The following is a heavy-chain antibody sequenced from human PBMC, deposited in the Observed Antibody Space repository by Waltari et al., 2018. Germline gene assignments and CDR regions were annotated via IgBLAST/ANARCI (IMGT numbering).Heavy chain of an antibody. V-gene: IGHV4-39*06. CDR2: INHSGNT. D-gene: IGHD2-15*01. CDR1: GGSITMSNSF. J-gene: IGHJ5*02. CDR3: VRDRERVALLNWFDP. Sequence: RLQLQESGPGLLKPSATLSLTCTVSGGSITMSNSFWGWIRQPPGKGLEWIGSINHSGNTYYNPSLKNGVTISVDRSKNQFSLKVNSVTAADTAVYYCVRDRERVALLNWFDPWGQGTLVTVSS.